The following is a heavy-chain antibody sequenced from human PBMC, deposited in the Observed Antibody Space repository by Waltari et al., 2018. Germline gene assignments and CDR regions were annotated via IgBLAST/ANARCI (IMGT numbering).Heavy chain of an antibody. D-gene: IGHD3-10*01. CDR1: GGSISSHY. CDR3: ARALREIMVQGGGMDV. Sequence: QVQLQESGPGLVKPSETLSLTCTVSGGSISSHYWSWIRPPPGKGLEWIGYIYYSGSTNYNPSLKSRVTISVDTSKNQFSLKLSSVTAADTAVYYCARALREIMVQGGGMDVWGQGTTVTVSS. V-gene: IGHV4-59*11. CDR2: IYYSGST. J-gene: IGHJ6*02.